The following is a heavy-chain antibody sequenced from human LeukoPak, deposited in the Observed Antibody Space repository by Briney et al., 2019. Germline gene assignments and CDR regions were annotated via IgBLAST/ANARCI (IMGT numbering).Heavy chain of an antibody. CDR2: IIPIFGTA. V-gene: IGHV1-69*05. CDR1: GGTFSSYA. D-gene: IGHD5-18*01. J-gene: IGHJ5*02. Sequence: ASVKVSCKASGGTFSSYAISWVRQAPGQGLEWMGGIIPIFGTANYAQKVQGRVTITTDESTSTAYMELSSLRSEDTAVYYCARDRGVGYSYGYWFDPWGQGTLVTVSS. CDR3: ARDRGVGYSYGYWFDP.